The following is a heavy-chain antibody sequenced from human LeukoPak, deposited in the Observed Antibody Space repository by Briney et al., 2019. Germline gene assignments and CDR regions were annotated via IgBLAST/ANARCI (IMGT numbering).Heavy chain of an antibody. CDR1: GDSVSSNSAA. CDR3: ARGRYKRLDY. V-gene: IGHV6-1*01. Sequence: SQTLSLTYAISGDSVSSNSAAWNWIRQSPSRGLEWLGRTYYRSKWYNEYATSVKSRITINPDTSKSQFSLQLNSVTPEDTAVYFCARGRYKRLDYWGQGTLVTVSS. J-gene: IGHJ4*02. CDR2: TYYRSKWYN. D-gene: IGHD1-14*01.